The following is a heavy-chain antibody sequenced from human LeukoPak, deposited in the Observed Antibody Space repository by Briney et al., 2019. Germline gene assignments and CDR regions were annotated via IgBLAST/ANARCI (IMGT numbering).Heavy chain of an antibody. CDR2: ISGDGGST. J-gene: IGHJ6*02. D-gene: IGHD2-21*02. CDR1: GFTFDDYA. CDR3: AKSTMVTRFPYGMDV. Sequence: GGSLRLSCAASGFTFDDYAMHWVRQAPGKGLEWFSLISGDGGSTYYADSVKGRFAISRDNSKNSLYLQMNSLRTEDTALYYCAKSTMVTRFPYGMDVWGQGTTVTVSS. V-gene: IGHV3-43*02.